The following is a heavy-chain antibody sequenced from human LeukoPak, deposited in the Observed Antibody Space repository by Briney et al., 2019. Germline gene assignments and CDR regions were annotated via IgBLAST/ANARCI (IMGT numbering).Heavy chain of an antibody. Sequence: PGGSLRLSCAASGFTFDDYAMHWVRQAPGKGLEWVSGISWNSGSIGYADSVKGRFTISRDNAKNSLYLQMNSLRAEDTAVYYCARAIIDYGDYASWGQGTLVTVSS. V-gene: IGHV3-9*01. CDR3: ARAIIDYGDYAS. D-gene: IGHD4-17*01. J-gene: IGHJ5*02. CDR1: GFTFDDYA. CDR2: ISWNSGSI.